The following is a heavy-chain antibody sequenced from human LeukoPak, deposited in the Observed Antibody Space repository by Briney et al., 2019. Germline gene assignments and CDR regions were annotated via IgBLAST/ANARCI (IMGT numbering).Heavy chain of an antibody. CDR3: ARDPLEMATTTNVFDY. J-gene: IGHJ4*02. CDR2: IIPIFGTA. D-gene: IGHD5-24*01. V-gene: IGHV1-69*13. Sequence: SVKVSCKASGGTFSSYAISWVRQAPGQGLEWMGGIIPIFGTANYAQKFQGRVTITADESTSTAYMELSSLRSEDTAVYYCARDPLEMATTTNVFDYWGQGTLVTVSS. CDR1: GGTFSSYA.